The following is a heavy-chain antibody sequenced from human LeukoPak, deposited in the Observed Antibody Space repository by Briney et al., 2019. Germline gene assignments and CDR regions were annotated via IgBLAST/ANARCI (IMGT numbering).Heavy chain of an antibody. Sequence: SETLSLTCTVSGGSINSYYWSWIRQPPGKGLEWIGYIYYSGSTNYNPSLKSRVTISVDTSKNQFSLKLSSVTAADTAVYYCARLPLWARARAFDIWGQGTMVTVSS. CDR1: GGSINSYY. D-gene: IGHD1-26*01. CDR2: IYYSGST. J-gene: IGHJ3*02. V-gene: IGHV4-59*12. CDR3: ARLPLWARARAFDI.